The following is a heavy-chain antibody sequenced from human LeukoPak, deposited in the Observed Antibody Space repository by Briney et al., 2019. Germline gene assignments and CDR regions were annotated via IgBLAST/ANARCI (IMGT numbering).Heavy chain of an antibody. CDR2: ISYDGSNK. V-gene: IGHV3-30*18. CDR1: GFIFSSYG. J-gene: IGHJ4*02. CDR3: AKDWCGTSCYIFDY. Sequence: GGSLRLSCAASGFIFSSYGMHWVRQAPGKGLEWVALISYDGSNKYYADSVKGRFTISRDNSENTVYLQMNSLRAEDTAVYYCAKDWCGTSCYIFDYWGQGTLVTVSS. D-gene: IGHD2-2*02.